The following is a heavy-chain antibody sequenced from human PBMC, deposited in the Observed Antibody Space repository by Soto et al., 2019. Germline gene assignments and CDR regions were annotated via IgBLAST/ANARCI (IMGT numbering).Heavy chain of an antibody. CDR1: GVDFSSYA. CDR3: AKDAAWQGAARFEH. J-gene: IGHJ4*02. D-gene: IGHD1-26*01. Sequence: EVQLLESGGGLVQPGGSLRLSCSASGVDFSSYAMSWVRQAPGKGLDWVSSITDNGDSTYYSDSVKGRFTVSRDNSNNARVLQMSSLIVEDTAKYNSAKDAAWQGAARFEHWGQGSLVTVSS. CDR2: ITDNGDST. V-gene: IGHV3-23*01.